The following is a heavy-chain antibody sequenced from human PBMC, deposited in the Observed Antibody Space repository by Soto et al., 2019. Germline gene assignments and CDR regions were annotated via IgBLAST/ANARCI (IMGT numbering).Heavy chain of an antibody. CDR3: AKEIGDESRDYYYFYYAMDV. V-gene: IGHV3-23*01. D-gene: IGHD2-21*01. Sequence: EVQVLESGGGLVQPGGSLRLSCTASEFTFTNYAMSWVRQAPGKGLEWVSAISGSGSSTYYAASVKGRFTISRDNSKNTLYLQMNSVTAYDTALYYCAKEIGDESRDYYYFYYAMDVWGQGTTVTVSS. CDR1: EFTFTNYA. CDR2: ISGSGSST. J-gene: IGHJ6*02.